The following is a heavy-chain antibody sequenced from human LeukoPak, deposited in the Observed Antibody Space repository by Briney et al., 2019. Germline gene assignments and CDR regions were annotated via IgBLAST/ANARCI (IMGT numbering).Heavy chain of an antibody. Sequence: GGSLRLSCAASGFTFSSYAMHWVRQAPGKGLEWVAVISYDGSNKYYADSVKGRFTISRDNSKNTLYLQMNSLRAEDTAAYYCARGRWLQARGPSFDYWGQGTLVTVSS. CDR2: ISYDGSNK. CDR1: GFTFSSYA. D-gene: IGHD5-24*01. V-gene: IGHV3-30-3*01. J-gene: IGHJ4*02. CDR3: ARGRWLQARGPSFDY.